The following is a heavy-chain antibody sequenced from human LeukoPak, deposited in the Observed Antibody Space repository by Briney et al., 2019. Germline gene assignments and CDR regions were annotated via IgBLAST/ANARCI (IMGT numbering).Heavy chain of an antibody. CDR1: GGSISSGSYY. V-gene: IGHV4-61*02. J-gene: IGHJ6*03. CDR2: IYTSGSI. Sequence: SETLSLTCTVSGGSISSGSYYWSWIRQPAGKGLEWIGRIYTSGSINYNPSLKSRVTISVDTSKNQFSLKLSSVTAADTAVYYCARGPPITMIVGRLDYYYYYMDVWGKGTTVTVSS. CDR3: ARGPPITMIVGRLDYYYYYMDV. D-gene: IGHD3-22*01.